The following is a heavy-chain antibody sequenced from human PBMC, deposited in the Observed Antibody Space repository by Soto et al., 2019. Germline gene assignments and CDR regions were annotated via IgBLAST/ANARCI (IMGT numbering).Heavy chain of an antibody. V-gene: IGHV3-30*18. CDR3: AKDNVVGGTHVDY. J-gene: IGHJ4*02. CDR2: ISYDGSNK. CDR1: GFTFDNYG. Sequence: QVQLVESGGGVVQPGRSLRLSCAASGFTFDNYGMHWVRQAPGKGLEWVAVISYDGSNKYYADSVKGRFSISRDNSKNTLSLQMNSLRPEDTAVYYCAKDNVVGGTHVDYWGQGTLVTVSS. D-gene: IGHD1-26*01.